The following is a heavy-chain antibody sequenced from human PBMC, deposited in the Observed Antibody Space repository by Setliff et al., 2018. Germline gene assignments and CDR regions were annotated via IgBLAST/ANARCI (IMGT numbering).Heavy chain of an antibody. J-gene: IGHJ5*01. CDR2: ICNSGTT. CDR3: AGRDYSGGDS. CDR1: GDSISNTGYY. Sequence: SETLSLTCTVAGDSISNTGYYWGWIRQPPGKGLEWIGRICNSGTTNYNPSLKSRVTISADTSNNSFSLNLFSVTAADTAVYYCAGRDYSGGDSWGHGTLVTVSS. D-gene: IGHD4-4*01. V-gene: IGHV4-39*02.